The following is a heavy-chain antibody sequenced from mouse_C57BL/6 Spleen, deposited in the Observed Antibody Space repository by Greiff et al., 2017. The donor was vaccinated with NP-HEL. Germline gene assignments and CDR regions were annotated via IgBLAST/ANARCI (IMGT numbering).Heavy chain of an antibody. D-gene: IGHD1-1*01. CDR3: ASSPLRKGYFDV. CDR1: GYSITSGYY. CDR2: ISYDGSN. Sequence: EVKLVESGPGLVKPSQSLSLTCSVTGYSITSGYYWNWIRQFPGNKLEWMGYISYDGSNNYNPSLKNRISITRDTSKNQFFLKLNSVTTEDTATYYCASSPLRKGYFDVWGTGTTVTVSS. J-gene: IGHJ1*03. V-gene: IGHV3-6*01.